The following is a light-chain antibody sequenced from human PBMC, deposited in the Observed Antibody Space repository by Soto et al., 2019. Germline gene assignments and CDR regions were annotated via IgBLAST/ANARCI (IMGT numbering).Light chain of an antibody. V-gene: IGKV4-1*01. J-gene: IGKJ1*01. CDR2: WAS. CDR3: QQYYSTPWT. CDR1: QSVLYSSNNMNY. Sequence: DVVLTQSPDSLAVSLGKRATINCKSSQSVLYSSNNMNYLAWYQQKAGQPPKLLIYWASTRESGVPDRFGGSGSGTEFTLTISSLQAEDVAVYYCQQYYSTPWTFGQGTKVEIK.